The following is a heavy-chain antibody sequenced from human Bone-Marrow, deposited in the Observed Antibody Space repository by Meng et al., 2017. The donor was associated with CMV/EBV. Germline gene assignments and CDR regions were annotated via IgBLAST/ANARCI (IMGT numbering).Heavy chain of an antibody. V-gene: IGHV3-21*01. J-gene: IGHJ4*02. CDR2: ISSTSDYI. CDR3: ARVGRIGGWDY. CDR1: GFTFSSYS. Sequence: GGSLRLSCAASGFTFSSYSMKWVRQAPGKGLEWVSSISSTSDYIDYADSLKGRFTISRDNAKNSLYLQMNSLRAEDTAVYYCARVGRIGGWDYWGQGTLVTVSS. D-gene: IGHD2-15*01.